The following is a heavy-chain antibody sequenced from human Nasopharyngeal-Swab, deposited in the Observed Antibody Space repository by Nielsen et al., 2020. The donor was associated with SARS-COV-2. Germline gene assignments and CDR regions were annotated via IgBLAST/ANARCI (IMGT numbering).Heavy chain of an antibody. J-gene: IGHJ4*02. CDR3: ARDPDGWKPFDH. CDR1: GYTFTAYA. D-gene: IGHD4-23*01. CDR2: INVANGDT. V-gene: IGHV1-3*01. Sequence: ASVKVSCKASGYTFTAYAMHWVRQAPGQGLEWLGWINVANGDTRCSQKFQGRVTITRDTSASTGYMELTSLRSEDTAVYYCARDPDGWKPFDHWSQGTLVTVSS.